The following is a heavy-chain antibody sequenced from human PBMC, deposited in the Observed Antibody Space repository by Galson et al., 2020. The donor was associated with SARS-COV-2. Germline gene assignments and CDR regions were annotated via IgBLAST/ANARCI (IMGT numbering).Heavy chain of an antibody. D-gene: IGHD3-10*01. CDR3: ARGGAGAVDY. CDR2: INEAGSDT. CDR1: GFTFTNHW. Sequence: GESLKISCAGSGFTFTNHWMHWVRQAPGQGLVWVSFINEAGSDTAYAESVKGRFTSSRDNAKNTLYLQMNSLRVEDTAVYYCARGGAGAVDYWGQGTLVTVSS. J-gene: IGHJ4*02. V-gene: IGHV3-74*01.